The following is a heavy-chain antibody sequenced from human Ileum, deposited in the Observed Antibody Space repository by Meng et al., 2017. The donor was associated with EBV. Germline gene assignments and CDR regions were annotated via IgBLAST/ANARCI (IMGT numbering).Heavy chain of an antibody. D-gene: IGHD3-22*01. V-gene: IGHV4-4*02. CDR2: TSHSGST. J-gene: IGHJ4*02. CDR3: ASSDYYRSDY. Sequence: QGQLQESGPGLVKPSETLSFTCAVSGGSISRSDWWSWVRQPPGKGLEWIGETSHSGSTNYSPSLKSRVTISLDKSKNQLSLKLNSVTAADTAVYYCASSDYYRSDYWGQGTLVTVSS. CDR1: GGSISRSDW.